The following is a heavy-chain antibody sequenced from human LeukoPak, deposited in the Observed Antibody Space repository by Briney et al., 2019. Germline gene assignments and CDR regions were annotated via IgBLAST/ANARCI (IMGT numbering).Heavy chain of an antibody. CDR1: GGSISSGGYS. CDR3: AGTYYYDSSPTY. D-gene: IGHD3-22*01. V-gene: IGHV4-30-2*01. Sequence: PSETLSLTCAVSGGSISSGGYSWSWIRQPPGKGLEWIGYIYHSGSTYYNPSLKSRVTISVDRSKNQFSLKLSSVTAADTAVYYCAGTYYYDSSPTYWGQGTLVTVSS. CDR2: IYHSGST. J-gene: IGHJ4*02.